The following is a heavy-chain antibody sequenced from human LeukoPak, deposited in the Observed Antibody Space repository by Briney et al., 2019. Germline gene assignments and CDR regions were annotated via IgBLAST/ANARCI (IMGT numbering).Heavy chain of an antibody. D-gene: IGHD1-7*01. V-gene: IGHV3-48*04. CDR3: ARDRGNWNWAFDI. CDR1: GFTFSSYS. CDR2: ISSSSSTI. J-gene: IGHJ3*02. Sequence: PGGSLRLSCAASGFTFSSYSMNWVRQAPGKGLEWVSYISSSSSTIYYADSVKGRFTISRDNAKNTLYLQMNSLRAEDTAVYYCARDRGNWNWAFDIWGQGTMVTVSS.